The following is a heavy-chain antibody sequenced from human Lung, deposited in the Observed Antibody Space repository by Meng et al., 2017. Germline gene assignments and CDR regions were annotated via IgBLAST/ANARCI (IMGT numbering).Heavy chain of an antibody. CDR1: GGSFSGYY. Sequence: VALTQWGAGLLKPSETLSLTCAVYGGSFSGYYWSWIRQPPGKGLEWIGEINHSGSTNYNPSLKSRVTISVDTSKNQFSLKLSSVTAADTAVYYCARPKQANWYFDLWGRGTLVTVSS. J-gene: IGHJ2*01. CDR3: ARPKQANWYFDL. D-gene: IGHD1/OR15-1a*01. V-gene: IGHV4-34*01. CDR2: INHSGST.